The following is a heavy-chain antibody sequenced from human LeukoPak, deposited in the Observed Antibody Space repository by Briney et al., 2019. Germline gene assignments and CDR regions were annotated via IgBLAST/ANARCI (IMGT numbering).Heavy chain of an antibody. CDR2: INHSGST. J-gene: IGHJ4*02. D-gene: IGHD3-22*01. CDR1: GGSFSGYY. V-gene: IGHV4-34*01. CDR3: ARDGSDSTMIVGDYFDY. Sequence: KPSETLSLTCAVYGGSFSGYYWSWIRQPPGKGLEWIGEINHSGSTNYNPSLKSRVTISVDTSKNQFSLKLSSVTAADTAVYYCARDGSDSTMIVGDYFDYWGQGTLVTVSS.